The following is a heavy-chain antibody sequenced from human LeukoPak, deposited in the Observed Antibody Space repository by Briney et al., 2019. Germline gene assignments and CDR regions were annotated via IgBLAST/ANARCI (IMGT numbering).Heavy chain of an antibody. CDR2: IYYSGST. V-gene: IGHV4-59*12. CDR3: ARGGCSGGTCYQFDS. J-gene: IGHJ4*02. Sequence: SETLSLTCTVSGGSISSYYWSWIRQPPGKGLEWIGYIYYSGSTNYNPSLKSRVTISVDTSKNQFSLKLTSVTAADTAVYFCARGGCSGGTCYQFDSWGQETLVTVSS. D-gene: IGHD2-15*01. CDR1: GGSISSYY.